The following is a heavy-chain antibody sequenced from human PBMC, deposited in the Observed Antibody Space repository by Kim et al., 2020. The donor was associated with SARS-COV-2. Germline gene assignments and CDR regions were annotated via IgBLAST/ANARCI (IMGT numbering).Heavy chain of an antibody. D-gene: IGHD2-2*01. Sequence: GSLRLSCAASGFTFSSYWMHWVRQAPGKGLVWVSRINRDGSSTNYADSVKGRFTISRDNAKNTLYLQMNSLRVEDTAVYYCARSSRTSCPCYYMDVWGKGTTVTVSS. CDR3: ARSSRTSCPCYYMDV. V-gene: IGHV3-74*01. CDR2: INRDGSST. CDR1: GFTFSSYW. J-gene: IGHJ6*03.